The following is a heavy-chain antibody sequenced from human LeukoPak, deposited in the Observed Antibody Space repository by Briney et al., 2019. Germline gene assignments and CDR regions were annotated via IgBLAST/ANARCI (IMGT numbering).Heavy chain of an antibody. D-gene: IGHD2-2*01. V-gene: IGHV3-48*01. CDR3: ATGFWGYCSRNSCPLDN. CDR2: IISTGSTT. Sequence: GGSLRLSCAASGFTFSSYSMNWVRQAPGKGLEWISYIISTGSTTYYADSVKGRFTISRDNANNSLSLQMSSLRAEETAVYYCATGFWGYCSRNSCPLDNWGQGTLVTVAS. CDR1: GFTFSSYS. J-gene: IGHJ4*02.